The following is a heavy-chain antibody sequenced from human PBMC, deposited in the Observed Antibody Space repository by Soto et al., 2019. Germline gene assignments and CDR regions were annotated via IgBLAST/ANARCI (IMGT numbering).Heavy chain of an antibody. CDR1: GFTFSNYA. J-gene: IGHJ4*02. Sequence: EVQVLESGGGLVQPGGSLRLSCAASGFTFSNYAMNWVRQAPGKGLEWVSGISATGVKTYSADSVKGRFTMSRDNSKDTVYLEMNSLRAEDTAVYYCTKSRSAMIYYFDFWGLGAPVTVSS. V-gene: IGHV3-23*01. D-gene: IGHD3-22*01. CDR2: ISATGVKT. CDR3: TKSRSAMIYYFDF.